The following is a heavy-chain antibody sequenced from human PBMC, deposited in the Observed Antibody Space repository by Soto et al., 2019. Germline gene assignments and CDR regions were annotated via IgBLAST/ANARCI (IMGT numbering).Heavy chain of an antibody. CDR2: IIPIFGTA. V-gene: IGHV1-69*13. J-gene: IGHJ5*02. CDR3: ARDSASIAVAGRHRGHWFDP. CDR1: GGTFSSYS. D-gene: IGHD6-19*01. Sequence: SVKVSCKASGGTFSSYSISWVRQAPGQGLEWMGGIIPIFGTANYAQKFQGRVTITADESTSTAYMELSSLRSEDTAVYYCARDSASIAVAGRHRGHWFDPWGQGTLVTVSS.